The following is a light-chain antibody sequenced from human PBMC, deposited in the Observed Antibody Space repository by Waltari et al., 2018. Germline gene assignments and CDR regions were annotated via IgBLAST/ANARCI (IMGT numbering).Light chain of an antibody. CDR3: QQYNNWPPVFT. CDR1: QSVRSN. Sequence: EIVLTQSPATLSVSPVERASRSCRPGQSVRSNLAWYHQKPAQAPRLLIYGASNRATGVPARFSGSGSGTDFTLTISSLQSEDFAIYYCQQYNNWPPVFTFGPGTRVDIK. J-gene: IGKJ3*01. V-gene: IGKV3-15*01. CDR2: GAS.